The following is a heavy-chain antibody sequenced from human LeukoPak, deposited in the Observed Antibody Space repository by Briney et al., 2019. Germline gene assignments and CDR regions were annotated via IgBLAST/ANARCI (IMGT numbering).Heavy chain of an antibody. CDR1: GFTFSDFW. Sequence: GGSLRLSCAGSGFTFSDFWMTWVRQAPGKGLEWVANIRQDGSEKYYVDSVKGRFTISRDNAKNSLYLQMNSLRAEDTAVYYCATYSSSNAREFQYWGQGTLVTVSS. CDR2: IRQDGSEK. J-gene: IGHJ1*01. D-gene: IGHD2-2*01. CDR3: ATYSSSNAREFQY. V-gene: IGHV3-7*01.